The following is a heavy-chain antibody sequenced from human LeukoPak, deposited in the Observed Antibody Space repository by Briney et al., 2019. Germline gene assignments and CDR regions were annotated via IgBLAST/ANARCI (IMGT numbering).Heavy chain of an antibody. CDR1: GGTFSSYA. D-gene: IGHD6-13*01. J-gene: IGHJ4*02. CDR2: INPSGGST. CDR3: ARGDGAAAGQIDY. Sequence: SSVKVSCKASGGTFSSYAISWVRQAPGQGLEWMGIINPSGGSTSYAQKFQGRVTMTRDTSTSTVYMELSSLRSEDTAVYYCARGDGAAAGQIDYWGQGTLVTVSS. V-gene: IGHV1-46*01.